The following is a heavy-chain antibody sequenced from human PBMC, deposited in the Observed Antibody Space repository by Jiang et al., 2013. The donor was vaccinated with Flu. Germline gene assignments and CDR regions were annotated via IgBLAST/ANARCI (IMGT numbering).Heavy chain of an antibody. J-gene: IGHJ4*02. V-gene: IGHV1-8*01. CDR2: MNPNSGNT. CDR3: ARGVPGSSRKGRYFDY. D-gene: IGHD6-6*01. CDR1: YD. Sequence: YDINWVRQATGQGLEWMGWMNPNSGNTGYAQKFQGRVTMTRNTSISTAYMELSSLRSEDTAVYYCARGVPGSSRKGRYFDYWGQGTLVTVLL.